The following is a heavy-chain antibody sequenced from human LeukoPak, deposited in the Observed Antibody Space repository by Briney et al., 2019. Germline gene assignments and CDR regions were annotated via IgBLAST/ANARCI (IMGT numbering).Heavy chain of an antibody. Sequence: PGGSLRLSCAASGFTFSGSAMHWVRQASGKGLEWVGRIRSKANSYATAYAASVKGRFTISRDDSKNTAYLQMNSLKTEDTAVYYCTRRRDIVADTRGLSDWGQGTLVTVSS. D-gene: IGHD5-12*01. CDR3: TRRRDIVADTRGLSD. CDR1: GFTFSGSA. CDR2: IRSKANSYAT. J-gene: IGHJ4*02. V-gene: IGHV3-73*01.